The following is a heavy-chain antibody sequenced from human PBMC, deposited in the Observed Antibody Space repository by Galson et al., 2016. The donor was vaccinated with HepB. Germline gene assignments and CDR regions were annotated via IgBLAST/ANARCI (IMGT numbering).Heavy chain of an antibody. J-gene: IGHJ6*02. Sequence: SETLSLTCAVSGASISSSYWWSWLRQSPGKGLEWIGEVNPSGSSNSNPSLKSRVTISVDTSKNQFSLKLSSVTAADTAVYYCAGHLRGGYGMDVWGRGTLVAVSS. V-gene: IGHV4-4*02. CDR1: GASISSSYW. CDR2: VNPSGSS. D-gene: IGHD3-10*01. CDR3: AGHLRGGYGMDV.